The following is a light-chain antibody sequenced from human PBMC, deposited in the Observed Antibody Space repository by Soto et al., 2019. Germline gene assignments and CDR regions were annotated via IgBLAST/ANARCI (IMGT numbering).Light chain of an antibody. CDR2: GAS. V-gene: IGKV3-20*01. J-gene: IGKJ3*01. Sequence: EIVLTHFPGTLSLSPGERATLSCRASQSVSNNYLAWYQQKPGQAPRLVIYGASSRATGIPDRFSGSGSGTDFTLTISRLEPEDFAVYYCQQYGSSPFTFGPGTKVDIK. CDR1: QSVSNNY. CDR3: QQYGSSPFT.